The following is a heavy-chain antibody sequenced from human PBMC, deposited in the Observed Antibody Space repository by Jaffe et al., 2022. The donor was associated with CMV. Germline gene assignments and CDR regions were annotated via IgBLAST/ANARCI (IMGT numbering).Heavy chain of an antibody. CDR3: ARGCGGFGCHGADR. D-gene: IGHD2-21*01. Sequence: QVQLQQWGAGLVKPSETLSLTCVVDGGSLDGYYWTWIRQTPGKGLEWIGEINYLGRANYNPSLKSRVTISVDTSKNQFSLKLTSMTVADTAVYYSARGCGGFGCHGADRWGQGTLVTVSA. CDR1: GGSLDGYY. J-gene: IGHJ4*02. CDR2: INYLGRA. V-gene: IGHV4-34*01.